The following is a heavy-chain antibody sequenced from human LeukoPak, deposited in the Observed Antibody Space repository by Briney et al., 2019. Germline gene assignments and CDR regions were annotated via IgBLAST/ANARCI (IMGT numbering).Heavy chain of an antibody. CDR2: IYYSGST. CDR3: ARYRYGSGSYYKSYGMDV. J-gene: IGHJ6*04. D-gene: IGHD3-10*01. CDR1: GGSISSYY. Sequence: MPSETLSLTCTVSGGSISSYYWSWIRQPPGKGLEWIGYIYYSGSTNYNPSLKSRVTISVDTSKNQFSLKLSSVTAADTAVYYCARYRYGSGSYYKSYGMDVWGKRTTVTVSS. V-gene: IGHV4-59*01.